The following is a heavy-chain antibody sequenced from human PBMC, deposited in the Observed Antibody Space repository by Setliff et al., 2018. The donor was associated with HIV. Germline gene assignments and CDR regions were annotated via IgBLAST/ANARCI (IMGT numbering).Heavy chain of an antibody. Sequence: SETLSLTCSVSGGSISSGRYYWTWIRQPAGKGPEWIGHIYTNAYTNYNPSLKSRVTISVDTSKNQFSLRLTSVTAADTAVYYCARAPPGIQNDAFDVWGQGTMVTVSS. CDR3: ARAPPGIQNDAFDV. J-gene: IGHJ3*01. CDR2: IYTNAYT. V-gene: IGHV4-61*09. CDR1: GGSISSGRYY.